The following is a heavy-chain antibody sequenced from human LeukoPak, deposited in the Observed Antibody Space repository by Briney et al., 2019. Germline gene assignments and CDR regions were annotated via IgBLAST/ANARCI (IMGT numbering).Heavy chain of an antibody. CDR3: VRSCSITTTRYGWFDP. J-gene: IGHJ5*02. CDR1: GFTFSNYW. CDR2: IHADGSST. V-gene: IGHV3-74*01. Sequence: PGGSLRLSCAASGFTFSNYWMHWVRQAPGKGLVWVSRIHADGSSTSYADSVKGRFTISRDNAENTLYLQMNNLRAEDTAAYYCVRSCSITTTRYGWFDPWGQGTLVTVSS. D-gene: IGHD3-22*01.